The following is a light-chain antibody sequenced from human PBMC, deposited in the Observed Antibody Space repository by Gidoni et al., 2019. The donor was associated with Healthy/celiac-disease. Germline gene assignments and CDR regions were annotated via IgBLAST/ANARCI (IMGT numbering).Light chain of an antibody. Sequence: IPMTQSPSSLYASVGDRVTITCRASQSISSYLNWYQQKPGKAPKLLIYAASSLQSGVPSRFSGSGSGTDFTLTISRLQPEDFATYYCQQSYSTPRTFGQGTKVESK. CDR3: QQSYSTPRT. V-gene: IGKV1-39*01. CDR2: AAS. J-gene: IGKJ1*01. CDR1: QSISSY.